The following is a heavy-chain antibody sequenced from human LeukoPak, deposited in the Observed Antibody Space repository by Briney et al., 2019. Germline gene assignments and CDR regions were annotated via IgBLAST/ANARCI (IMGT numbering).Heavy chain of an antibody. Sequence: GGSLRLSCTASEFTVSRNYMLWVRQAPGKGMEWVSLIFSNGDTHYADSVKGRFTISRDTSKNTVSLQMNSLRVEDTAMYYCTRDQMNYWGQGTLVTVSS. CDR2: IFSNGDT. CDR3: TRDQMNY. J-gene: IGHJ4*02. V-gene: IGHV3-53*01. CDR1: EFTVSRNY. D-gene: IGHD5-24*01.